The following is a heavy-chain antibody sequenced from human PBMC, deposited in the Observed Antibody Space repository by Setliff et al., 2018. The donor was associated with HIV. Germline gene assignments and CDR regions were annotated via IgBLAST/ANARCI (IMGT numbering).Heavy chain of an antibody. CDR3: ARGVNPTYYDFWSGNYMRKYYYYYMDV. D-gene: IGHD3-3*01. CDR2: VYHSGTT. J-gene: IGHJ6*03. V-gene: IGHV4-38-2*01. Sequence: PSETLSLTCAVSGYSISTAYYWGWIRQPPGKGLEWIGSVYHSGTTYYNPSLKSRVTISVDMSNNQFSLKVTSVTAADMAVYYCARGVNPTYYDFWSGNYMRKYYYYYMDVWGKGTTVTVSS. CDR1: GYSISTAYY.